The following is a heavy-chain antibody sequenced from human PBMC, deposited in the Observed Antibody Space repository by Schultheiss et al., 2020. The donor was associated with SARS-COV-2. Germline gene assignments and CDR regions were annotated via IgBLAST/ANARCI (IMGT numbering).Heavy chain of an antibody. CDR2: IYYSGST. J-gene: IGHJ6*03. V-gene: IGHV4-59*01. Sequence: SETLSLTCAVYGGSFSSYYWSWIRQPPGKGLEWIGYIYYSGSTNYNPSLKSRVTISLDTSKNQFSLKLSSVTAADTAVYYCARGSGNYDFWSGYSTYYYYYYMDVWGKGTTVTVSS. CDR3: ARGSGNYDFWSGYSTYYYYYYMDV. D-gene: IGHD3-3*01. CDR1: GGSFSSYY.